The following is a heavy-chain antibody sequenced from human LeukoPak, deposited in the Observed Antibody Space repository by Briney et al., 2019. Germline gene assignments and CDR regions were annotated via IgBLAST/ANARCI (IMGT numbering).Heavy chain of an antibody. V-gene: IGHV4-59*01. CDR2: IYYSGST. J-gene: IGHJ4*02. Sequence: PSETLSLTCSVSGGSISSYYWSWIRQPPGKGPEWIGYIYYSGSTNYNPSLKSRVTISVDTSKNQFSLKLNSVTAADTALYYCARVASSGYDFDYWGQGTLVTVSS. D-gene: IGHD5-12*01. CDR1: GGSISSYY. CDR3: ARVASSGYDFDY.